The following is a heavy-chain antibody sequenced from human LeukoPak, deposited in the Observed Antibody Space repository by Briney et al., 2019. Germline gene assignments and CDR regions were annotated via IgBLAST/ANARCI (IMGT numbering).Heavy chain of an antibody. CDR3: ARGDYDYYDSSDLEDY. V-gene: IGHV3-21*01. J-gene: IGHJ4*02. D-gene: IGHD3-22*01. CDR1: GFSFSTYS. Sequence: NPGGSLRLSCAASGFSFSTYSMNWVRQAPGKGLEWVSSISSSSSYIYYGDSVKGRFTISRDNAKNSLYLQMNSLRVEDTAVYCCARGDYDYYDSSDLEDYWGQGTLVTVSS. CDR2: ISSSSSYI.